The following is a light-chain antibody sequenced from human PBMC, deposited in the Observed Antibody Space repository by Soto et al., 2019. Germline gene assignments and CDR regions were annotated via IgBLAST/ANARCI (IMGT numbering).Light chain of an antibody. CDR2: DVN. J-gene: IGLJ2*01. CDR3: CSYAGSSTVV. CDR1: SSDVGAYKS. V-gene: IGLV2-11*01. Sequence: QSVLTQPRSVSGSPGQSVTISCTGTSSDVGAYKSVSWFQQHPGKAPKLMIYDVNKRPSGVPDRFSGSKSGNTASLTISGLQAEDEADYYCCSYAGSSTVVFGGGTKVTVL.